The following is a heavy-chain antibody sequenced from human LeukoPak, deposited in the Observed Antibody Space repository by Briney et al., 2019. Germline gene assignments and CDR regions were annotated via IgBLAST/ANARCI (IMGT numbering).Heavy chain of an antibody. V-gene: IGHV1-18*01. CDR1: GYTFTSYG. CDR3: ARVLDLSWYGTYYFDH. CDR2: ISAYNGNT. D-gene: IGHD6-13*01. J-gene: IGHJ4*02. Sequence: ASVKVSCKASGYTFTSYGISWVRQAPGQGLEWMGWISAYNGNTNYAQKLQGRVTMTTDTSTSTAYMELRSLRSDDTAVYYCARVLDLSWYGTYYFDHWGQGTLVTVSS.